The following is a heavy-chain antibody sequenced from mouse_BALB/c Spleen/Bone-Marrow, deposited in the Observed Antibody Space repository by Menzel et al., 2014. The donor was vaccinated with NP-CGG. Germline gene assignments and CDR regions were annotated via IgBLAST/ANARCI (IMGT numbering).Heavy chain of an antibody. J-gene: IGHJ1*01. Sequence: VKLVESGPGLVAPSQNLSIPCTVSGFSLTSYGVHWVRQPPGKGLEWLGLIWAGGSTNYNSALMSRLSISKDNSKSQVFLKMNSLQTDDTAMYYCARKDYGSRGGYFDVWGAGTTVTVSS. CDR2: IWAGGST. D-gene: IGHD1-1*01. CDR3: ARKDYGSRGGYFDV. V-gene: IGHV2-9*02. CDR1: GFSLTSYG.